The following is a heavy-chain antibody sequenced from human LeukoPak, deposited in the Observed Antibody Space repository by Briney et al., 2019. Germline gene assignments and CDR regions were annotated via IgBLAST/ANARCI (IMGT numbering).Heavy chain of an antibody. CDR2: IYHSGST. CDR3: ASRKLGNDY. V-gene: IGHV4-38-2*02. J-gene: IGHJ4*02. D-gene: IGHD7-27*01. CDR1: GYSISSGYY. Sequence: SETLSLTCTVSGYSISSGYYWAWIRQPPGKGLEWIGSIYHSGSTYYNPSLKSRVTISADTSRNQFSLKLSSVTAADTAVYYCASRKLGNDYWGQGTLVTVSS.